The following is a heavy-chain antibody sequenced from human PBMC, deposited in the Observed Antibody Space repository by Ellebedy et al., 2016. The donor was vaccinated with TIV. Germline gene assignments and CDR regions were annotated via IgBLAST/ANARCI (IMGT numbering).Heavy chain of an antibody. J-gene: IGHJ4*02. CDR1: GGTFSSYA. V-gene: IGHV1-69*13. CDR3: ARGCGDCYSRSFDY. Sequence: AASVKVSCKASGGTFSSYAISWVRQATGQGLEWMGGIIPIFGTANYAQKFQGRVTITADESTSTAYMELSSLRSEDTAVYYCARGCGDCYSRSFDYWGQGTLVTVSS. CDR2: IIPIFGTA. D-gene: IGHD2-21*02.